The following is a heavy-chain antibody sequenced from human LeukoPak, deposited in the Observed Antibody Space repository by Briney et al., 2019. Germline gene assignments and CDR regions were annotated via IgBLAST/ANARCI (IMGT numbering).Heavy chain of an antibody. CDR3: ARSYNWKRIGAFDI. CDR2: INRSGST. CDR1: GASFSAYF. J-gene: IGHJ3*02. D-gene: IGHD1-20*01. Sequence: SETLSRTCGVYGASFSAYFWSWIRQPPGKGLEWIGEINRSGSTNYNPSLKSRVTISVDTSKNQFSLKLSSVTAADTAVYSCARSYNWKRIGAFDIWGQGTMVTVSS. V-gene: IGHV4-34*01.